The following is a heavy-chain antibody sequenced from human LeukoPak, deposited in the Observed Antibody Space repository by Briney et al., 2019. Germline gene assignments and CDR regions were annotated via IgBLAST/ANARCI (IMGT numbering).Heavy chain of an antibody. Sequence: GGSLRLSCAYSAFNSTDYGMDWVRQAPGKGLEWVAVITHDGSDKYYADSVKGRFSISRDNSKNIVYLQKNSLRPEDTAIYFCAKVGGRSWFYFDSWGQGTVVTVSS. D-gene: IGHD6-13*01. V-gene: IGHV3-30*18. J-gene: IGHJ4*02. CDR1: AFNSTDYG. CDR3: AKVGGRSWFYFDS. CDR2: ITHDGSDK.